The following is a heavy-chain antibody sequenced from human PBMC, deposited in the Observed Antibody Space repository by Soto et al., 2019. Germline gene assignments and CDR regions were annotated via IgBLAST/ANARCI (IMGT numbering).Heavy chain of an antibody. Sequence: GGSLRLSCAASGFTFSSHVVNWVRQAPGKGLEWVAAISGGGGTTYYGDSVEGRFTMSRDNSKNTLYLQMNSLRADDTAVYYCARGPRAPPPHDYGMDVWGQGTTVTVSS. J-gene: IGHJ6*02. CDR1: GFTFSSHV. CDR2: ISGGGGTT. V-gene: IGHV3-23*01. CDR3: ARGPRAPPPHDYGMDV.